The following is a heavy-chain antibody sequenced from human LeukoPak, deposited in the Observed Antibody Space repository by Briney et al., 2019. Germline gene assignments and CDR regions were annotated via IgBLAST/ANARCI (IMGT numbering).Heavy chain of an antibody. Sequence: GASVKVSCKASGYTFTSYYMHWVRQAPGQGLEWMGIINPSGGSTSYAQKFQGRVTMTRDTSTSTVYMELSSLRSEDTAVYYCARGARGYSYGYIEVYYLDYWGQGTLVTVSS. CDR1: GYTFTSYY. J-gene: IGHJ4*02. CDR3: ARGARGYSYGYIEVYYLDY. V-gene: IGHV1-46*01. D-gene: IGHD5-18*01. CDR2: INPSGGST.